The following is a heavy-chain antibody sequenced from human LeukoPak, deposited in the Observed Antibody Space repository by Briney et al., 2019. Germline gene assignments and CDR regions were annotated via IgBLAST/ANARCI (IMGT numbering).Heavy chain of an antibody. CDR2: IYTSGST. CDR3: ARGLAVAGLIYYYYYMDV. V-gene: IGHV4-4*07. CDR1: VGSISSYY. J-gene: IGHJ6*03. D-gene: IGHD6-19*01. Sequence: SETLSLTCTVSVGSISSYYWSCIRQPARERLEWGVGIYTSGSTNYNPSLKSRVTISVETSQNNFSLKQSSVTAADTPLYYCARGLAVAGLIYYYYYMDVWGKGSKVTIS.